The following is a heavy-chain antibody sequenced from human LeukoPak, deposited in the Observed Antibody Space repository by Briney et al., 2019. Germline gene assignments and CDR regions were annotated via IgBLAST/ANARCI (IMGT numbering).Heavy chain of an antibody. CDR2: ISYDESNK. V-gene: IGHV3-30-3*01. CDR1: GFTFSSNA. CDR3: ARDAKYCSSISCYTDY. J-gene: IGHJ4*01. Sequence: QTGGSLRLSCAASGFTFSSNAMHWVRQAPGKGLEWVPLISYDESNKYYADSVKGRFTISRDNSKNTLYLQMNSLRPEDTAVYYCARDAKYCSSISCYTDYWGHGTLVTVSS. D-gene: IGHD2-2*02.